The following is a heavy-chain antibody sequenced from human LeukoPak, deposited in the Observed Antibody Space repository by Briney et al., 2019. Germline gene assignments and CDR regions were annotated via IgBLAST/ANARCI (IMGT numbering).Heavy chain of an antibody. CDR2: ISYDGSSK. Sequence: PGGSLRLSCAASGFTFSSYAMHWVRQAPGKGLEWVAVISYDGSSKYYADSVKGRFTISRDNSKNTLYLQMNSLRAEDTAVYYCARHYYDSSGYYYYYYGMDVWGQGTTVTVSS. J-gene: IGHJ6*02. D-gene: IGHD3-22*01. CDR3: ARHYYDSSGYYYYYYGMDV. V-gene: IGHV3-30-3*01. CDR1: GFTFSSYA.